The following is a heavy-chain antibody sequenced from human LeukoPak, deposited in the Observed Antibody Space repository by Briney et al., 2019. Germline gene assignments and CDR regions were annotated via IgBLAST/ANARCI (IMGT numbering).Heavy chain of an antibody. J-gene: IGHJ3*01. CDR2: TYYSGST. CDR3: TRHKRWLQSPDAFDV. V-gene: IGHV4-59*08. Sequence: SETLSLTCTVSGGPIRDFYWSWIRQPPGKGLEWIGYTYYSGSTSYKPSLKSRVAISVDMSKSQFSLELSTVTAADTAIYYCTRHKRWLQSPDAFDVWGQGTMVTVSS. CDR1: GGPIRDFY. D-gene: IGHD5-24*01.